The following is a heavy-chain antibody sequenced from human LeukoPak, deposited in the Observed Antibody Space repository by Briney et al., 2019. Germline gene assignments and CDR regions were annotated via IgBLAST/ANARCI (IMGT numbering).Heavy chain of an antibody. CDR2: IYYSGST. D-gene: IGHD3-22*01. J-gene: IGHJ5*02. V-gene: IGHV4-39*01. CDR3: ARQPETMILNP. Sequence: KPSETLSLTCTVSGGSISSSRSYWGWIRQPPGKGLEWIGTIYYSGSTSYDPSLKTRVTISVDTSKNQFSLKLSSVTAADTSVYFCARQPETMILNPWGQGTLVTVSS. CDR1: GGSISSSRSY.